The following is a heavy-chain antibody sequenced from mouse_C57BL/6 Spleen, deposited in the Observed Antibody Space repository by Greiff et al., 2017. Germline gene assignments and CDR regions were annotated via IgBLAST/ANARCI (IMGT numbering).Heavy chain of an antibody. Sequence: QVQLQQPGAELVMPGASVKLSCKASGYTFTSYWMHWVKQRPGQGLEWIGEIDPSDSYTNYNQKFKGKSTLTVDKSSSTTYMQLSSLTSEDSAVYYCARDPGFAYWGQGTLVTVSA. CDR1: GYTFTSYW. D-gene: IGHD3-1*01. V-gene: IGHV1-69*01. CDR3: ARDPGFAY. J-gene: IGHJ3*01. CDR2: IDPSDSYT.